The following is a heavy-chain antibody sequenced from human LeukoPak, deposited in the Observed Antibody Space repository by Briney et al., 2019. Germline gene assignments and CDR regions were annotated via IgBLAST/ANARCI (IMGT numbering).Heavy chain of an antibody. J-gene: IGHJ3*02. CDR2: IYYSGST. Sequence: SPSVKDPRGSISSRCQYSGWNRQPQGKGLEWSGSIYYSGSTYYNPSLNSRVTISVDTSKNQFSLKLSSVSAADTAVYYCARHCIAARRGGAFDIWGQGTMVTVSS. CDR3: ARHCIAARRGGAFDI. D-gene: IGHD6-6*01. V-gene: IGHV4-39*01. CDR1: RGSISSRCQY.